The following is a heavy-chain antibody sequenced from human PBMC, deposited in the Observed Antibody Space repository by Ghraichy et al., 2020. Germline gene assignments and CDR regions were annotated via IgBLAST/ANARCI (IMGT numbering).Heavy chain of an antibody. Sequence: ASVKVSCKTSGYTFIDYGISWVRQAPGQGLEWMGWISAYNGNTKYAQKFQGRVTMTTDTSTSTAYMDLRSLRSDDTAIYYCARGDCSSTSCYRPGYYGMDVGGQGTTVTVSS. CDR1: GYTFIDYG. D-gene: IGHD2-2*01. J-gene: IGHJ6*02. V-gene: IGHV1-18*04. CDR3: ARGDCSSTSCYRPGYYGMDV. CDR2: ISAYNGNT.